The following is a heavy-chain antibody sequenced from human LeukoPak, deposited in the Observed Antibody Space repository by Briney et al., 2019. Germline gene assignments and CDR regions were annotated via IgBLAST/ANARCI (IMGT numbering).Heavy chain of an antibody. Sequence: GGSLRLSCAASXFTFSSFSMNWVRQAPGKGLEWVSYISGSSSIKCYADSVKGRFTISRDNAKNSLYLQINSLRDDDTAVYYCARVRGNGWYFDLWGRGTLVTVSS. J-gene: IGHJ2*01. D-gene: IGHD4-23*01. CDR2: ISGSSSIK. CDR1: XFTFSSFS. V-gene: IGHV3-48*02. CDR3: ARVRGNGWYFDL.